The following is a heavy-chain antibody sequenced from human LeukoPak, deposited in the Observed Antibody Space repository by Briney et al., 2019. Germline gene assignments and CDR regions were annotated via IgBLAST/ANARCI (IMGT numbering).Heavy chain of an antibody. Sequence: SVKVSCKASGGTFSRYAISWVRQAPGQGLERLGRIIPIFGIANYAQKFQGRVTITADKSTSTAYMELSSLRSEDTAVYYCARDTRITMVRGVIKSYYFDYWGQGTLVTVSS. CDR1: GGTFSRYA. D-gene: IGHD3-10*01. CDR3: ARDTRITMVRGVIKSYYFDY. CDR2: IIPIFGIA. V-gene: IGHV1-69*04. J-gene: IGHJ4*02.